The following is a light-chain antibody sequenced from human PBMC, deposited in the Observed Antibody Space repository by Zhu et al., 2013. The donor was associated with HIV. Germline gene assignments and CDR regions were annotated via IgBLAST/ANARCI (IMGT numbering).Light chain of an antibody. V-gene: IGKV1-5*03. J-gene: IGKJ4*01. CDR3: QQYKKYPLT. CDR1: QSISSW. CDR2: KAS. Sequence: DIQMTQSPSSLSASVGDRVTITCRASQSISSWLAWYQQKPGKAPKLLIYKASSLESGVPSRFSGSGSGTEFTLTISSLQPDDFATYYCQQYKKYPLTFGGGTKVEI.